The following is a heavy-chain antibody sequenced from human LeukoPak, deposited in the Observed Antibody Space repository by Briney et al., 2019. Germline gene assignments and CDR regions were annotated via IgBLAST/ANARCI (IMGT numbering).Heavy chain of an antibody. Sequence: SETLSLTCTVSRGSIGSYYWGWIRQPPGKGLEWIAYIFNTGTTKYNPSLKSRVTISLDTSNRQFSLKLSSVTAADTAVYYCARLWGFCPGGTCSFDQWGQGSLVIVSS. CDR2: IFNTGTT. V-gene: IGHV4-59*08. D-gene: IGHD2-8*02. CDR3: ARLWGFCPGGTCSFDQ. J-gene: IGHJ4*02. CDR1: RGSIGSYY.